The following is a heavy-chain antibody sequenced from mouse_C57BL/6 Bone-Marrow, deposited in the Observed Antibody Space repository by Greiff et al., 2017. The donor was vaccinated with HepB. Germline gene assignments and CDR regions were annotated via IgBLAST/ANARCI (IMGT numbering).Heavy chain of an antibody. CDR1: GYTFTSYW. D-gene: IGHD2-5*01. V-gene: IGHV1-64*01. Sequence: VQLQQPGAELVKPGASVKLSCKASGYTFTSYWMHWVKQRPGQGLEWIGMIHPNSGSTNYNEKFKSKATLTVDKSSSTAYMQLRSLTSEDSAVYYCARRDYSNWFSYWGQGTLVTVSA. CDR2: IHPNSGST. CDR3: ARRDYSNWFSY. J-gene: IGHJ3*01.